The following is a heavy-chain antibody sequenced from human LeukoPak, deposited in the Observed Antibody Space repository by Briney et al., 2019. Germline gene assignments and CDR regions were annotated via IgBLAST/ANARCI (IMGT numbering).Heavy chain of an antibody. V-gene: IGHV1-18*01. J-gene: IGHJ4*02. CDR2: ISAYNGNT. CDR3: ARVGDIYDSSGYYFDY. CDR1: GYTFTSYG. D-gene: IGHD3-22*01. Sequence: ASVKVSCKASGYTFTSYGISGVRQAPGQGLEWMGWISAYNGNTNYAQKLQGRVTMTTDTSTSTAYMELRSLRSDDTAVYYCARVGDIYDSSGYYFDYWGQGTLVTVSS.